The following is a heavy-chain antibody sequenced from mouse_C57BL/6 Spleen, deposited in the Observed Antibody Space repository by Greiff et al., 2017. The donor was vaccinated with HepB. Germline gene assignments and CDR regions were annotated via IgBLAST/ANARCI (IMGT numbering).Heavy chain of an antibody. Sequence: VQLQQSVAELVRPGASVKLSCTASGFNIKNPYMHWVKQRPEQGLEWIGRIDPANGNTKYAPKFQGKATITADTSSNTAYLQLSSLTSEDTAIYYCARSYDYEGWFAYWGQGTLVTVSA. CDR2: IDPANGNT. V-gene: IGHV14-3*01. CDR1: GFNIKNPY. CDR3: ARSYDYEGWFAY. J-gene: IGHJ3*01. D-gene: IGHD2-4*01.